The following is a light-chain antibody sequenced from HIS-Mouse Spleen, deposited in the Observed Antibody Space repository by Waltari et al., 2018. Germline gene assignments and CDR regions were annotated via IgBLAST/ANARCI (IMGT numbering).Light chain of an antibody. CDR1: SSAVGGYNY. J-gene: IGLJ2*01. V-gene: IGLV2-11*01. CDR3: CSYAGSNNVV. Sequence: QSALTQPRPVSGSPGQSVTISCTGTSSAVGGYNYVPWYQQHPGKAPKLMIYDVSKRPSGVPDRFSGSKSGNTASLTISGLQAEDEADYYCCSYAGSNNVVFGGGTKLTVL. CDR2: DVS.